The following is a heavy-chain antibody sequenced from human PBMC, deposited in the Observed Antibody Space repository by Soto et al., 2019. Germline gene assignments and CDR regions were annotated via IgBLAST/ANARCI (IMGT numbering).Heavy chain of an antibody. V-gene: IGHV3-64D*06. J-gene: IGHJ3*02. D-gene: IGHD3-16*01. CDR2: ISSNGGST. Sequence: GGSLRLSCSASGFTFSSYAMHWVRQAPGKGLEYVSAISSNGGSTYYADSVKGRFTISRDNTKNTLYLQMSSLRAEDTAVYYCVSCGRVDRDYRRVWAFDIWGQGTMVTVS. CDR1: GFTFSSYA. CDR3: VSCGRVDRDYRRVWAFDI.